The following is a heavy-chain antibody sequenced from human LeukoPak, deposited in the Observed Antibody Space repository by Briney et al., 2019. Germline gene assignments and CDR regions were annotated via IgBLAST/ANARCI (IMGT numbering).Heavy chain of an antibody. J-gene: IGHJ4*02. CDR2: ISWNSGSI. Sequence: GGSLRLSCTASGFTVSSNYMSWVRQPPGKGLEWVSGISWNSGSIDYADSVKGRFTISRDNAKNSLYLQMNSLRVEDTAFYYCAKDNRRHYTSGPNPDSLHWGQGALVTVSS. D-gene: IGHD6-19*01. CDR3: AKDNRRHYTSGPNPDSLH. V-gene: IGHV3-9*01. CDR1: GFTVSSNY.